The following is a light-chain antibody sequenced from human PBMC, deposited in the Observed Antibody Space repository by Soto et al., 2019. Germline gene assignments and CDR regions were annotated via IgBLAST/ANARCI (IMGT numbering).Light chain of an antibody. J-gene: IGLJ1*01. Sequence: QSALTQPASVSGSPGQSITISCTGTSSDVGAYNYVSWYQQYPGKAPKLIIYDVSNRPSGVSNRFSGSNSGKTASLTISGLQAEDEADYYCCSYVGARRYVFVIATKLTVL. CDR3: CSYVGARRYV. CDR2: DVS. CDR1: SSDVGAYNY. V-gene: IGLV2-14*01.